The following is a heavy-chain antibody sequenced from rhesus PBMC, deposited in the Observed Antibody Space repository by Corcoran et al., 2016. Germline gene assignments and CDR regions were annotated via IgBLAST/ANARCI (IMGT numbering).Heavy chain of an antibody. D-gene: IGHD6-43*01. J-gene: IGHJ4*01. CDR1: GGSISSANR. CDR3: ARHFTSSHFDY. Sequence: QVELQESGPAVVKPSETLSLTCAVSGGSISSANRWNWIRPTPGKGLEWLALIYGSSGGAEYNPSLKSRVAISMDTSKNQFSLKLSSVTAADTAVYYCARHFTSSHFDYWGRGVLVTVSS. V-gene: IGHV4-93*02. CDR2: IYGSSGGA.